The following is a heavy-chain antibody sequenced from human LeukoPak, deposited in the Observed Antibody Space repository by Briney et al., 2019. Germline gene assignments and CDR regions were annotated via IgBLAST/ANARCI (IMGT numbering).Heavy chain of an antibody. Sequence: PSETLSLTCAVYGGSFSGYYWSWIRQPPGKGLEWIGEINHSGSTNYNPSLKSRVTMSVDTSKNQFSLKLSSVTAADTAVYYCARDKDYGDIWGQGTMVTVSS. J-gene: IGHJ3*02. CDR1: GGSFSGYY. CDR3: ARDKDYGDI. CDR2: INHSGST. D-gene: IGHD4-17*01. V-gene: IGHV4-34*01.